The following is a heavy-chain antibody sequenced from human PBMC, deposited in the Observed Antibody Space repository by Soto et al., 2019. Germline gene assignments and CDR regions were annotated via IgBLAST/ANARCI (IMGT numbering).Heavy chain of an antibody. V-gene: IGHV4-59*01. D-gene: IGHD6-19*01. CDR3: ALRIAVAGPIDY. CDR2: IYYSGST. CDR1: GGSISSYY. Sequence: SETLSLTCTVSGGSISSYYWSWIRQPPGKGLEWIGYIYYSGSTNYNPSLKSRVTISVDTSKNQFSLKLSSVTAADTAVYYCALRIAVAGPIDYWGQGTLVTVSS. J-gene: IGHJ4*02.